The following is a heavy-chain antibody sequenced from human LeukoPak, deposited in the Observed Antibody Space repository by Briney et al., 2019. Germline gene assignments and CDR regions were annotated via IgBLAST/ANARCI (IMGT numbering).Heavy chain of an antibody. Sequence: GGSLRLSCAASGFTFSSYAMSWVRQAPGKGLEWVSAISGSGGSTYYADSVKGRFTISRDNSKNTLYPQMNSLRAEDTAVYYCAKESYYDSSGYYSHVDYWGQGTLVTVSS. J-gene: IGHJ4*02. CDR2: ISGSGGST. CDR1: GFTFSSYA. D-gene: IGHD3-22*01. V-gene: IGHV3-23*01. CDR3: AKESYYDSSGYYSHVDY.